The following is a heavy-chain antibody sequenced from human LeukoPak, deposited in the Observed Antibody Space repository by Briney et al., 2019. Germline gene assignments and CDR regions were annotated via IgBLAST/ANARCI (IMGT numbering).Heavy chain of an antibody. J-gene: IGHJ4*02. CDR2: INHSGST. CDR1: GGSFSGYY. V-gene: IGHV4-34*01. Sequence: KASETLSLTCAVYGGSFSGYYWSWIRQPPGKGLEWIGEINHSGSTNYNPSLKSRVTISVDTSKNQFSLKLSSVTAADTAVYYCATGPYSSSSLDYWGQGTLVTVSS. D-gene: IGHD6-6*01. CDR3: ATGPYSSSSLDY.